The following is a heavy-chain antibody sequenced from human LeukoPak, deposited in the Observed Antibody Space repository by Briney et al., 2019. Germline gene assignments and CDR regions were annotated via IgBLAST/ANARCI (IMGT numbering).Heavy chain of an antibody. CDR2: ILSDGSIQ. CDR3: ARGAILGGYNLIDD. V-gene: IGHV3-30*04. Sequence: GGSLTLSCAASGFTFGTYAMHWVRQAPAKGLEWVAVILSDGSIQNTADSVRGRFIIARDNSKNTLFLQMNRLRTEDTAVYYCARGAILGGYNLIDDWGQGTLVTVSS. J-gene: IGHJ4*02. D-gene: IGHD1-26*01. CDR1: GFTFGTYA.